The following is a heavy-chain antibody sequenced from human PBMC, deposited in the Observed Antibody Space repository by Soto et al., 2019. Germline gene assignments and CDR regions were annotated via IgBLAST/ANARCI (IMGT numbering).Heavy chain of an antibody. CDR2: IKSKTDGGTT. Sequence: LRLSCAASGFTFSSYSMSCVRQATGKGLEWVGRIKSKTDGGTTDYAAPVKGRFTISRDDSKNTLYLQMNSLKTEDTAVYYCTTDPYYYGLPLNYWGQGTLVTVSS. J-gene: IGHJ4*02. D-gene: IGHD3-10*01. V-gene: IGHV3-15*01. CDR3: TTDPYYYGLPLNY. CDR1: GFTFSSYS.